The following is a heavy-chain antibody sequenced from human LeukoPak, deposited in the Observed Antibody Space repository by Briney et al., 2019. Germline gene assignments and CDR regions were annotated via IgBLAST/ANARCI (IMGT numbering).Heavy chain of an antibody. J-gene: IGHJ4*02. CDR3: AKGPLTEVAGTTWDY. CDR2: VYSDAST. V-gene: IGHV3-53*01. D-gene: IGHD6-19*01. CDR1: GFIVTSSY. Sequence: PGGSLRLSCAGSGFIVTSSYMNWVRQAPGKGLEWVSIVYSDASTYYADSVKGRFTIFRDNSKNTLYLQMNSLRAEDTAVYYCAKGPLTEVAGTTWDYWGQGTPVTVSS.